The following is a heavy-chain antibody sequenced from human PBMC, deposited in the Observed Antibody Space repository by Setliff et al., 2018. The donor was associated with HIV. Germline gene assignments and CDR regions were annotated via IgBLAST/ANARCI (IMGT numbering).Heavy chain of an antibody. Sequence: PGGSLRLSCAASGFTFSFYGMHWVRQAPGKGLEWVAFIRYDDSYKFYADSVKGRFTISRDNSKNTLYLQMNSLRADDTAVYYCAKNLNRSPWSPLDYWGQGTLVTVSS. V-gene: IGHV3-30*02. CDR1: GFTFSFYG. CDR3: AKNLNRSPWSPLDY. J-gene: IGHJ4*02. D-gene: IGHD6-19*01. CDR2: IRYDDSYK.